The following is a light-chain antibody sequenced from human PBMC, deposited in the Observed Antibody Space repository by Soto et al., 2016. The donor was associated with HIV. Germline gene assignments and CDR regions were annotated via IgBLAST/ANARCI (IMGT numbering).Light chain of an antibody. CDR1: NIGDKS. V-gene: IGLV3-21*04. CDR2: DDS. J-gene: IGLJ1*01. CDR3: QVWDSRSNPRV. Sequence: SYVLTQPPSVSVAPGKTARITCGGNNIGDKSVHWYQQKSGQAPVVVIHDDSHRPSGIPERFSGSNSGNTATLTISRVETGDEADYYCQVWDSRSNPRVFGTGTKVTVL.